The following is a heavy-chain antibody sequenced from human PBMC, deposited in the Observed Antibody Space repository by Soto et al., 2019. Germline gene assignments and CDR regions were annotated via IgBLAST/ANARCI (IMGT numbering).Heavy chain of an antibody. D-gene: IGHD3-10*01. CDR3: ARDRDIGYYGGIWLDP. CDR1: GFTFSSYW. CDR2: INGDGTRK. Sequence: GGSVRLSCVASGFTFSSYWMHWVRQAPGKGLVWVSRINGDGTRKTYADSVKGRFTISRDNAKNTLFLQMNSLRAEDTAMYYCARDRDIGYYGGIWLDPWGQGTLVTVSS. J-gene: IGHJ5*02. V-gene: IGHV3-74*01.